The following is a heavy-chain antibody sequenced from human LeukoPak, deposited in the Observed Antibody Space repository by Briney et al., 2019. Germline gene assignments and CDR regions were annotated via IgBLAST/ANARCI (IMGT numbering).Heavy chain of an antibody. D-gene: IGHD2-21*02. CDR3: ARDSGQAGVVTAIDYFDY. Sequence: SETLSLTCTVSRSSMSGYYWSWIRQPPRKGLEWIGYTFDSETTDYNPSLKSRVIISVDTSKNQVSLKLNSVTAADTAVYYCARDSGQAGVVTAIDYFDYWGQGTLVTVSS. CDR1: RSSMSGYY. V-gene: IGHV4-59*01. CDR2: TFDSETT. J-gene: IGHJ4*02.